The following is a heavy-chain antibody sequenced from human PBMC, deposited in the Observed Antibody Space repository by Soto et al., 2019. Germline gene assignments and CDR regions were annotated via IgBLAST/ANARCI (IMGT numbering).Heavy chain of an antibody. J-gene: IGHJ6*03. D-gene: IGHD3-3*01. CDR3: AREYYDFWSGYYITYYYYMDV. CDR1: GFTFSSYG. CDR2: IWYDGSNK. V-gene: IGHV3-33*01. Sequence: GGSLRLSCAASGFTFSSYGMHWVRQAPGKGLEWVAVIWYDGSNKYYADSVKGRFTISRDNSKNTLYLQMNSLRAEDTAVYYCAREYYDFWSGYYITYYYYMDVWGKGTTVTVSS.